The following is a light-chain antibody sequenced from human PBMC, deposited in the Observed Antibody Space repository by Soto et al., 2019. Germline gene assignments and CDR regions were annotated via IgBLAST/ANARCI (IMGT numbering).Light chain of an antibody. CDR3: QAYADSRT. V-gene: IGKV3-20*01. CDR2: GAS. Sequence: EIVLTQSPGTLSLSPGERATLSCRASQTVTSYLAWYQQKPGQAPRLLIYGASNRATGIPDRFSGSGSGTDFTLTISRLEPEDFEVYYCQAYADSRTFGHGTRVEI. J-gene: IGKJ1*01. CDR1: QTVTSY.